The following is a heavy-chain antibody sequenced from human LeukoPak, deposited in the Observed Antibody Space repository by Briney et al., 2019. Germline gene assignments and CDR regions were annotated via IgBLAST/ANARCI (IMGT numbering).Heavy chain of an antibody. J-gene: IGHJ6*03. Sequence: SETLSLTCAVSGGSFSGYYWSWIRQPPGKGLEWIGEINHSGSTNYNPSLKSRVTISVDTSKNQFSLKLSSVTATDTAVYYCARGRGVNYYYYYYTDVWGKGTTVTVSS. D-gene: IGHD3-10*01. CDR2: INHSGST. CDR1: GGSFSGYY. CDR3: ARGRGVNYYYYYYTDV. V-gene: IGHV4-34*01.